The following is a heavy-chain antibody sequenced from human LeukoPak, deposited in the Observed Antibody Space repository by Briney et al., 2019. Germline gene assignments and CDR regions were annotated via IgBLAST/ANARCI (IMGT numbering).Heavy chain of an antibody. J-gene: IGHJ5*02. CDR3: ARHQALYGSGKRWFDP. CDR1: GGSFSGYY. V-gene: IGHV4-34*01. CDR2: INHSGST. Sequence: SETLSLTCAVYGGSFSGYYWSWIRQPPGKGLEWIGEINHSGSTNYNPSLKSRVTISVDTSKNQFSLKLGSVTAADTAVYYCARHQALYGSGKRWFDPWGQGTLVTVSS. D-gene: IGHD3-10*01.